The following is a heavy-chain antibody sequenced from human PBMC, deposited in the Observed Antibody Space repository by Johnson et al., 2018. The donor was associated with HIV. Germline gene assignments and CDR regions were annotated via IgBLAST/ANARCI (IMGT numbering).Heavy chain of an antibody. CDR1: GFTFSDYS. CDR2: ISNDGSNT. CDR3: ARDQGVLQFLEWSFHGDAFDI. D-gene: IGHD3-3*01. V-gene: IGHV3-30*07. J-gene: IGHJ3*02. Sequence: QVQLVESGGNVVQPGRSQRLSCAASGFTFSDYSMHWVRQAPGKGLEWVAIISNDGSNTYFADSVKGRFTISRDNFKNSLYLQMNSLRAEDTAVYYCARDQGVLQFLEWSFHGDAFDIWGQGTMVTVSS.